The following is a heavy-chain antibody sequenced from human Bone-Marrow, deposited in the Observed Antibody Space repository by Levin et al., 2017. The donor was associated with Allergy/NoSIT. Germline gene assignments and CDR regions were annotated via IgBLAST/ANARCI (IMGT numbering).Heavy chain of an antibody. V-gene: IGHV4-59*01. J-gene: IGHJ5*02. CDR1: GGSIGNSY. Sequence: SQTLSLTCTVSGGSIGNSYWAWIRPSPGKGLEYIGYIYFTGSTNYNPSLKSRLTISLDTSKNHFSLKLTSVTAADTAVYFCARAGNNWDRIWFDPWGQGTLVTISS. CDR2: IYFTGST. D-gene: IGHD1-1*01. CDR3: ARAGNNWDRIWFDP.